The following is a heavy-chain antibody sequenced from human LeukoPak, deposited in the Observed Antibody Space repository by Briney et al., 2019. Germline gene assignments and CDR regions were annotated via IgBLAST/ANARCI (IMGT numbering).Heavy chain of an antibody. J-gene: IGHJ3*02. D-gene: IGHD5-24*01. CDR2: IYYSGST. CDR3: VRGVGDGYNYGAFDR. V-gene: IGHV4-59*01. CDR1: GGSISNYY. Sequence: PSETLSLTCIVSGGSISNYYWSWIRQSPGRGLEGLEWIGYIYYSGSTAYSPSLKSRATISVDTSKNQFSLELSSVTAADTAVYYCVRGVGDGYNYGAFDRWGQGTVVTVSS.